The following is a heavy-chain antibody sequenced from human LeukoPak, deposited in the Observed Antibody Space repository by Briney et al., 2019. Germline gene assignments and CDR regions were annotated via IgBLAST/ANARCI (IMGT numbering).Heavy chain of an antibody. Sequence: SETLSLTCTVSGGSISSYYWSWIRQPPGKGLGWIGYIYYSGSTNYNPSLKSRVTISVDTSKNQFSLKLSSVTAADTAVYYCARHTAMVTFFDYWGQGTLVTVSS. V-gene: IGHV4-59*08. CDR2: IYYSGST. J-gene: IGHJ4*02. CDR3: ARHTAMVTFFDY. D-gene: IGHD5-18*01. CDR1: GGSISSYY.